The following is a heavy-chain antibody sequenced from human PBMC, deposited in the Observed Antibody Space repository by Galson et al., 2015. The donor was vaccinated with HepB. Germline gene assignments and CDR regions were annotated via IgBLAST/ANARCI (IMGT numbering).Heavy chain of an antibody. J-gene: IGHJ4*02. CDR3: ARDSDRGVVAAPLDY. V-gene: IGHV3-21*01. Sequence: SLRLSCAASGFTFSSYSMNWVRQAPGKGLEWVSSISSSSSYIYYADSVKGRFTISRDNAKNSLYLQMNSLRAEDTAVYYCARDSDRGVVAAPLDYWGQGTLVTVSS. D-gene: IGHD2-15*01. CDR1: GFTFSSYS. CDR2: ISSSSSYI.